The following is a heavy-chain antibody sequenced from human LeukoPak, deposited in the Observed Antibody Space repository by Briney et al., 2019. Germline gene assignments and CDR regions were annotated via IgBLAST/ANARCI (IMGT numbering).Heavy chain of an antibody. Sequence: SETLSLTCTVSGGSISSSSYYWGWIRQPPGKGLEWIGSIYYSGSTYYNPSLKSRVTISVDTSKNQFSLKLSSVTAADTAVYYCARDDRKWCSTSCYGAFDIWGQGTMVTVSS. CDR3: ARDDRKWCSTSCYGAFDI. J-gene: IGHJ3*02. CDR1: GGSISSSSYY. V-gene: IGHV4-39*07. D-gene: IGHD2-2*01. CDR2: IYYSGST.